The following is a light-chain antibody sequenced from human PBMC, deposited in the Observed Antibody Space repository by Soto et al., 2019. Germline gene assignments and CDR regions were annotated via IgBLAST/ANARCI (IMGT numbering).Light chain of an antibody. Sequence: DIQMTQSPSSLSASVGDRVSLTCRASQSSSSYLNWYQQKPGKAPKVLIYAASSLQSGVPSRFSGIGSGTDFTLSTSSLQPEDFATYYCQQSYSGPLTFGGGTKVDIK. CDR1: QSSSSY. CDR2: AAS. J-gene: IGKJ4*01. V-gene: IGKV1-39*01. CDR3: QQSYSGPLT.